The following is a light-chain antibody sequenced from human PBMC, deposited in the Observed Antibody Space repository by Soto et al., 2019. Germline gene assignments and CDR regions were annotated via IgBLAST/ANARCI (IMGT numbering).Light chain of an antibody. CDR2: KVS. V-gene: IGKV2-30*02. CDR3: MQGTHWPIT. CDR1: QILVHSDGIAY. Sequence: DVVMTQSPLSRPVTLGRPASISCRSNQILVHSDGIAYFSWFQQRPGRSPRRLIYKVSNRDSGVPARFSGSGSGTDFALKISRVEAEDVGVYYCMQGTHWPITFGQGTRLEIK. J-gene: IGKJ5*01.